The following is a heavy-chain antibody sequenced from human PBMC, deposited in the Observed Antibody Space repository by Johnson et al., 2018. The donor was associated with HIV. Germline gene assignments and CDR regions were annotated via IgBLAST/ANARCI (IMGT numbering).Heavy chain of an antibody. J-gene: IGHJ3*02. CDR3: AKDKRNAFDI. CDR1: GFTFSSYG. Sequence: QEQLVESGGGVVQPGRSLRLSCAASGFTFSSYGMHWVRQAPGKGLEWVAVISYDGSNKYYADSVKGRFTISRDNSKNTLYLQMNSLRAEDTAVYYCAKDKRNAFDIWGQGTMVTVSS. V-gene: IGHV3-30*18. CDR2: ISYDGSNK.